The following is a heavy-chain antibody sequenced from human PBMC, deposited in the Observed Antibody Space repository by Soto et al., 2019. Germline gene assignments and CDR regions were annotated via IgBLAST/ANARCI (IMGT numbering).Heavy chain of an antibody. D-gene: IGHD2-15*01. V-gene: IGHV3-30-3*01. CDR3: ARDRGDIVVVVAVLGGMDV. CDR2: ISYDGSNK. J-gene: IGHJ6*02. CDR1: GFTFSSYA. Sequence: QVQLVESGGGVVQPGRSLRLSCAASGFTFSSYAMHWVRQAPGKGLEWVAVISYDGSNKYYADSVKGRFTISRDNSKNXLXXQMNSLRAEDTAVYYCARDRGDIVVVVAVLGGMDVWGQGTTVNVSS.